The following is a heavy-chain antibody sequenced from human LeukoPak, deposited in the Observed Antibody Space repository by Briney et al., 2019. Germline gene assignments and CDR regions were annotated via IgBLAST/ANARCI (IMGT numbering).Heavy chain of an antibody. J-gene: IGHJ5*02. CDR3: ARGSSFDGYCSAGACDAGYYDA. D-gene: IGHD2-15*01. CDR1: GESFSAYF. V-gene: IGHV4-34*01. CDR2: INHRGSS. Sequence: SETLCLTCAVYGESFSAYFWNWIRQAPGKPLEYIGEINHRGSSHYNPSLKTRVTLSVDTSKNQFSLRLTSVTAADTAVYFCARGSSFDGYCSAGACDAGYYDAWGQGTPVTVSS.